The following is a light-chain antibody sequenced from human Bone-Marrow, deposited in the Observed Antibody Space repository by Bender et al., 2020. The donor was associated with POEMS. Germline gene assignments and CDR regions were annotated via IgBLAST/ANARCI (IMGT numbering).Light chain of an antibody. CDR3: QTWGTGIRI. CDR2: LHNDGTH. CDR1: SGHSSYA. Sequence: QLVLTQSPSASASLGASVKLTCTLSSGHSSYAISWHQQQPGKAPRYLMKLHNDGTHTNGDGIPDRFSGSSSGAERYLTISSLQSDDEADYYCQTWGTGIRIFGGGTKLTVL. J-gene: IGLJ2*01. V-gene: IGLV4-69*01.